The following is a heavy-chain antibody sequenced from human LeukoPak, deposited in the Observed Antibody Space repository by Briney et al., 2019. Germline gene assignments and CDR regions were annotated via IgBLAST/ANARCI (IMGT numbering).Heavy chain of an antibody. V-gene: IGHV3-23*01. Sequence: GGSLRLSCAASGFTFSSYAMSWVRQAPGKGLEWVSAISGSGGSTYYADSVKGRFTISRDNSKNTLYLQMNSLRAEDTAVHYCAKGRGYYYGSGSYFDYWGQGTLVTVSS. D-gene: IGHD3-10*01. CDR3: AKGRGYYYGSGSYFDY. CDR1: GFTFSSYA. J-gene: IGHJ4*02. CDR2: ISGSGGST.